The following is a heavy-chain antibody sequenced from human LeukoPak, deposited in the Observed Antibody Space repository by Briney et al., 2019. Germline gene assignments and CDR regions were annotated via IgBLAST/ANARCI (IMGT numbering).Heavy chain of an antibody. CDR3: ARGYYDSSGYYYALPSTDY. CDR1: GFTFSSYS. Sequence: GGSPRLSCAASGFTFSSYSMNWVRQAPGKGLEWVSYISSSSSTIYYADSVKGRFTISRDNAKNSLYLQMNSLRAEDTAVYYCARGYYDSSGYYYALPSTDYWGQGTLVTVSS. J-gene: IGHJ4*02. CDR2: ISSSSSTI. V-gene: IGHV3-48*01. D-gene: IGHD3-22*01.